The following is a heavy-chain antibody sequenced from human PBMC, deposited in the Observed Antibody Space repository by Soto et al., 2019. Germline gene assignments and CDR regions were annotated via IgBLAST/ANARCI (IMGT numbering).Heavy chain of an antibody. CDR2: IYYSGST. J-gene: IGHJ4*02. V-gene: IGHV4-39*01. Sequence: QLQLQESGPGLVKPSETLSLTCTVSGGSISSSSYYWGWIRQPPGKGLEWIGSIYYSGSTYYNPSLKSRVPISVDTSKNQFSLKLSSVTAADTAVYYCASPMVRGVIIDGFDYWGQGTLVTVSS. CDR1: GGSISSSSYY. CDR3: ASPMVRGVIIDGFDY. D-gene: IGHD3-10*01.